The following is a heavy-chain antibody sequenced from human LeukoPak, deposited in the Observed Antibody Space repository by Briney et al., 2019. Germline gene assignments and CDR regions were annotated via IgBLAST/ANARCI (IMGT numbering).Heavy chain of an antibody. CDR1: GYTFIGYY. Sequence: ASLKVSCKASGYTFIGYYMHWVRQAPGQRLEWMGWIIPNSGGTNYAQKFQGRVTMTRDTSISTAYMGLSRLRSDDTAVYYCARDFSDYGDLNWFDPWGQGTLVTVSS. CDR3: ARDFSDYGDLNWFDP. D-gene: IGHD4-17*01. CDR2: IIPNSGGT. J-gene: IGHJ5*02. V-gene: IGHV1-2*02.